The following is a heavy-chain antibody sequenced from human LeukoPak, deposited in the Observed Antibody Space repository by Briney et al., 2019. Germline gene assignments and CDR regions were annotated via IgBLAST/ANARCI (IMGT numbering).Heavy chain of an antibody. Sequence: ASVKVSCKVSGYTLTELSMHWVRQAPGKGLEWMGGFDPEDGETIYAQKFQGRVTMTEDTSTDTAYMELSSLRSEDTAVYYCASRTKNYDFWSGYYYWGQGTLVTVSS. J-gene: IGHJ4*02. D-gene: IGHD3-3*01. CDR2: FDPEDGET. CDR1: GYTLTELS. V-gene: IGHV1-24*01. CDR3: ASRTKNYDFWSGYYY.